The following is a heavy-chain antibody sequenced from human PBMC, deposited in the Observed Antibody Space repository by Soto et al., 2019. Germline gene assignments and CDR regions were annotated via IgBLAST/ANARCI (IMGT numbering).Heavy chain of an antibody. J-gene: IGHJ5*02. CDR3: ARDRPEYCTNGVCYTDGMPFDP. Sequence: ASVKVSCKASGGTFSSYTISWVRQAPGQGLEWMGRIIPILGIANYAQKFQGRVTITADKSTSTAYMELSSLGSEDTAVYYCARDRPEYCTNGVCYTDGMPFDPWGQGTLVTVSS. V-gene: IGHV1-69*04. CDR1: GGTFSSYT. CDR2: IIPILGIA. D-gene: IGHD2-8*01.